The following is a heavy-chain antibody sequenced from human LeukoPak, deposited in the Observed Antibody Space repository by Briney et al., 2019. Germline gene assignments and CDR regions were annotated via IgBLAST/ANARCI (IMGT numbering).Heavy chain of an antibody. CDR2: IIPIFGTA. D-gene: IGHD3-22*01. V-gene: IGHV1-69*05. J-gene: IGHJ5*02. Sequence: SVKVSCKASGGTFSSYAISWVRQAPGQGLEWMGGIIPIFGTANYAQKFQGRVTITTDESTSTAYMELSSLRSEDTAVYYCARETGYYDSSGYYYYNWFDPWGQGTLVTVSS. CDR3: ARETGYYDSSGYYYYNWFDP. CDR1: GGTFSSYA.